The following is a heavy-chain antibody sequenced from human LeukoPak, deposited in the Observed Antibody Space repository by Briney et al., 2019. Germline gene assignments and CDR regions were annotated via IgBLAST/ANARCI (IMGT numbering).Heavy chain of an antibody. CDR2: INHSGST. CDR3: ARFTPQGYGWGGYNRFDP. D-gene: IGHD3-16*01. V-gene: IGHV4-39*07. Sequence: SQTLSLTCTVSGGSLSSSSYYWGWIRQPPGKGPEWIGEINHSGSTNYNPSLKSRVTISLDTSKNQFSLNLTSVTAADTAVYYCARFTPQGYGWGGYNRFDPWGQGTLVTVSS. CDR1: GGSLSSSSYY. J-gene: IGHJ5*02.